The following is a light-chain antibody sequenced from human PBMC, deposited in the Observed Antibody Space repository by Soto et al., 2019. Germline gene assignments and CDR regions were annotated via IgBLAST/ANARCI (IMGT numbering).Light chain of an antibody. Sequence: DIQMRESSSYLSASVGVIVPITCRPCQSISSYLNRYQQKPGNAPKLLIYAASSLQSGVPSRFSGSGSGTDFTLIISSLQPEDFATYYCQQSYSTPRSFGQGTRLEIK. V-gene: IGKV1-39*01. CDR1: QSISSY. CDR3: QQSYSTPRS. CDR2: AAS. J-gene: IGKJ5*01.